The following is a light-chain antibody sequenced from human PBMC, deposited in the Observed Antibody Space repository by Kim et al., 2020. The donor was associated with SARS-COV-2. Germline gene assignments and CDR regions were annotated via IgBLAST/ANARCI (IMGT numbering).Light chain of an antibody. CDR1: TSDFGGYNY. J-gene: IGLJ1*01. V-gene: IGLV2-14*01. CDR2: EVS. Sequence: QSALTQPASVSGSPGQSITISCTGTTSDFGGYNYVSWYQQHPGKAPKLMIYEVSYPPSGVSNRFSGSKSGNTASLTISGLQAEDEADYYCSSYTSTSTLVFGTGTKVTVL. CDR3: SSYTSTSTLV.